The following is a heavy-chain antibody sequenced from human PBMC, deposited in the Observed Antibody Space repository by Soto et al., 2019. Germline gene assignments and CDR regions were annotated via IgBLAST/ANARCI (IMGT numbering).Heavy chain of an antibody. CDR3: AKQAGYSSDPFDY. CDR1: GFTFSYYA. D-gene: IGHD6-19*01. Sequence: GGSLRLSCAASGFTFSYYATSWVRQTPGTGLEWVSGISGGGGTTYYAASVKGRFTISRDNSKNRLYLQINSLRAEDTAVYYCAKQAGYSSDPFDYWGQGTLVTVSS. V-gene: IGHV3-23*01. CDR2: ISGGGGTT. J-gene: IGHJ4*02.